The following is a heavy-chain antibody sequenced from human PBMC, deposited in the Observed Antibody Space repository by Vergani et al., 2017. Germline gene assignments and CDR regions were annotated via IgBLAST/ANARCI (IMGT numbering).Heavy chain of an antibody. CDR1: GGPMSGYY. CDR2: MYHSGST. V-gene: IGHV4-59*01. D-gene: IGHD6-19*01. CDR3: ASDTHSGQRADR. J-gene: IGHJ5*02. Sequence: QVRLQESGPGLVKPSETLSLTCSVSGGPMSGYYWSWIRQPPGKELEWIGYMYHSGSTNYNPSLETRVTISGDTSKNQFSLTLTSVTAADTAVYYCASDTHSGQRADRWGQGILVTVTS.